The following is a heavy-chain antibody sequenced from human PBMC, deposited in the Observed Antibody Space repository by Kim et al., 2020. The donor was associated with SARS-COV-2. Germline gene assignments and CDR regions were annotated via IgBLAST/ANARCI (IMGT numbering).Heavy chain of an antibody. Sequence: SETLSLTCTVSGGSISSGGYYWSWIRQHPGKGLEWIGYIYYSGSTYYNPSLKSRVTISVDTSKNQFSLKLTSVTAADTAVYYCARTNFGLDYDILTGHHNYWYFDLWGRGTLVTVSS. CDR3: ARTNFGLDYDILTGHHNYWYFDL. J-gene: IGHJ2*01. CDR1: GGSISSGGYY. V-gene: IGHV4-31*03. CDR2: IYYSGST. D-gene: IGHD3-9*01.